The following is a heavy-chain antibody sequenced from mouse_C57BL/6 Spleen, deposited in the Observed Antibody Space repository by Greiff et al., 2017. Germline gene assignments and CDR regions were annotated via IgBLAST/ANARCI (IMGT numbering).Heavy chain of an antibody. J-gene: IGHJ2*01. D-gene: IGHD2-1*01. Sequence: QVQLQQSGAELARPGASVKMSCKASGYTFTSYTMHWVKQRPGQGLEWIGYINPSSGYTKYNQKFKDKATLTADKSSSTAYMQLSSLTSEDSAVYYGARWSSSNYYGNYDYWGQGTTLTVSS. CDR1: GYTFTSYT. CDR3: ARWSSSNYYGNYDY. CDR2: INPSSGYT. V-gene: IGHV1-4*01.